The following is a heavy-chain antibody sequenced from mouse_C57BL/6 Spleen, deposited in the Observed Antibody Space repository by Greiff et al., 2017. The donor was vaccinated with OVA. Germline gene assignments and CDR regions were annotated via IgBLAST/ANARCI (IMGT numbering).Heavy chain of an antibody. CDR2: IDPSDSYT. D-gene: IGHD2-3*01. CDR3: ARNEAYDCYDYAMDY. Sequence: VQLQQPGAELVKPGASVKLSCKASGYTFTSYWMQWVKQRPGQGLEWIGEIDPSDSYTNYNQKFKGKATLTVDTSSSTAYMQLSSLTSEDSAVYYCARNEAYDCYDYAMDYWGKGTSVTVSS. CDR1: GYTFTSYW. V-gene: IGHV1-50*01. J-gene: IGHJ4*01.